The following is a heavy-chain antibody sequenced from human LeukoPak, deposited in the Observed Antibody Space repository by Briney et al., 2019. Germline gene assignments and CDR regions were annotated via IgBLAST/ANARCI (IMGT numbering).Heavy chain of an antibody. J-gene: IGHJ5*02. CDR3: AHGSGSS. D-gene: IGHD3-10*01. V-gene: IGHV3-21*01. Sequence: PSETLSLTCTVSGGSISSYYWSWIRQPAGKGLEWVSSISSSSSYIYYADSVKGRFTISRDNAKNSLYLQMNSLRAEDTAVYYCAHGSGSSWGQGTLVTVSS. CDR2: ISSSSSYI. CDR1: GGSISSYY.